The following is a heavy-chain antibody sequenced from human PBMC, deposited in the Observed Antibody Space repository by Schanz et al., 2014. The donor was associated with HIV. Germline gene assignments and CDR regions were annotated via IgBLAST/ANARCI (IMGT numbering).Heavy chain of an antibody. CDR2: ISSGSSYI. J-gene: IGHJ5*01. Sequence: VQLVESGGGVVQPGRSLRLSCAASGFTFSSHGMHWVRQAPGKGLEWVSSISSGSSYIYYADSVKGRFTISRDNAKNSLYLQMNRLRAEDTALYFCANDPELTTITGYFDSWGHGPLVTVSS. CDR3: ANDPELTTITGYFDS. D-gene: IGHD4-4*01. V-gene: IGHV3-21*04. CDR1: GFTFSSHG.